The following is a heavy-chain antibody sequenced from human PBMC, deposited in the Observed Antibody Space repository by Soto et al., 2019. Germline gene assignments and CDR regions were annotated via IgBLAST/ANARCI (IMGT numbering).Heavy chain of an antibody. CDR1: GGSISSGGYY. CDR3: ARDSPPMVRGVIEGIDP. V-gene: IGHV4-31*03. D-gene: IGHD3-10*01. J-gene: IGHJ5*02. Sequence: SETLSLTCTVSGGSISSGGYYWSWIRQHPGKGLEWIGYIYYSGSTYYNPSLKSRVTISVDTSKNQFSLKLSSVTAADTAVYYCARDSPPMVRGVIEGIDPWGQGTLVTVSS. CDR2: IYYSGST.